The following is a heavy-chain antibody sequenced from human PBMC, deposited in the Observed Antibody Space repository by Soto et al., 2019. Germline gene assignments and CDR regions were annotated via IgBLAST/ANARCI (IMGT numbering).Heavy chain of an antibody. CDR2: IYHSGST. CDR1: GGSISSYY. CDR3: ARQETSGRPARVFDV. Sequence: QVRLQESGPGLVKPSETLSLTCTVYGGSISSYYWTWIRQPPGKGLEWIGDIYHSGSTIYNPSLKRRVTISVDTSKTKFSLELSSVTAADTAVYYCARQETSGRPARVFDVWGQGTMVTVSS. V-gene: IGHV4-59*08. J-gene: IGHJ3*01. D-gene: IGHD6-25*01.